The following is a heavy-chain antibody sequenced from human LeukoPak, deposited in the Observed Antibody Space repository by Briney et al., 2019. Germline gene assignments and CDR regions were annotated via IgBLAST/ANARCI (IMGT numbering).Heavy chain of an antibody. V-gene: IGHV4-61*05. CDR2: IYYSGST. CDR1: GGSISSSSYF. CDR3: ARIYYYGSLYYFDY. Sequence: SETLSLTCTVSGGSISSSSYFWSWIWQPPGKGLEWIGYIYYSGSTNYSPSFESRVTISVATSKNQFSLRLKSVTAADTAVYYCARIYYYGSLYYFDYWGQGTLVTVSS. D-gene: IGHD3-10*01. J-gene: IGHJ4*02.